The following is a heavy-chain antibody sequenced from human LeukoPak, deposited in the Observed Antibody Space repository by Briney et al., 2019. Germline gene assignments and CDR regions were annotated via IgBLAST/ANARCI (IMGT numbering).Heavy chain of an antibody. V-gene: IGHV4-38-2*01. D-gene: IGHD6-6*01. CDR2: IYHSGST. CDR3: ARGHKSSSSPRFDP. CDR1: GYSINSGYY. Sequence: SETLSLTCAVSGYSINSGYYWGWIQQPPGKGLEWIASIYHSGSTYYNPSLKSRVTISVDTSKNQFSLKLSSVTAADTAVYYCARGHKSSSSPRFDPWGQGTLVTVSS. J-gene: IGHJ5*02.